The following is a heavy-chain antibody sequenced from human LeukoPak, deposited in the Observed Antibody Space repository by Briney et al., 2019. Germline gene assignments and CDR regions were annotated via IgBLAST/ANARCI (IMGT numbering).Heavy chain of an antibody. CDR3: ARDRSMATPDWFDP. CDR2: ISSSSSTI. CDR1: GFTFSSYS. D-gene: IGHD5-24*01. Sequence: GGSLRLSCAASGFTFSSYSMNWVRQAPGKGLEWVSYISSSSSTIYYADSVKGRFTISRDNAKNSLYLEMNSLRAEDTAVYYCARDRSMATPDWFDPWGQGTLVTVSS. V-gene: IGHV3-48*01. J-gene: IGHJ5*02.